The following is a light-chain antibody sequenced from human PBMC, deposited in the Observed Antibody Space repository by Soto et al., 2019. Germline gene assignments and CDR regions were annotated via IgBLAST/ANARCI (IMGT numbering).Light chain of an antibody. CDR1: SSDVGSYNL. V-gene: IGLV2-23*02. CDR3: CSYAGSSTLYV. J-gene: IGLJ1*01. Sequence: QSALTQPASVSGSPGQSITISCTGTSSDVGSYNLVSWYQQHPGKAPKLMIYEFSKRPSGVSIRFSGSKSGNTASLTFSGLQAEDEADYYCCSYAGSSTLYVFGTGTKVTVL. CDR2: EFS.